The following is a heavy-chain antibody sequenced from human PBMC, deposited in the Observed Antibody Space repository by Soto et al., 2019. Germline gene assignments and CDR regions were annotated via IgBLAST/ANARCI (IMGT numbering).Heavy chain of an antibody. CDR1: GASITSSGYY. Sequence: QVQLQESGPGLVKPSQTLSLTCTLSGASITSSGYYWSWIRLHPGEGLEWIGYIYYRGTTYYNPSLKGPVTISTDTSKKEFSLTLTSVTAADTAVYYCARDTESHSFDYWGRGILVTVTS. V-gene: IGHV4-31*01. J-gene: IGHJ4*02. CDR3: ARDTESHSFDY. CDR2: IYYRGTT.